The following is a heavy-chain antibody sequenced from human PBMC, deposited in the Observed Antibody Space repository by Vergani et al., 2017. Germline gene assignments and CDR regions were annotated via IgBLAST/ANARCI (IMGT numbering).Heavy chain of an antibody. CDR1: GGTFSSYT. J-gene: IGHJ4*02. CDR2: IIPILGIA. V-gene: IGHV1-69*02. D-gene: IGHD4-23*01. Sequence: QVQLVQSGAEVKKPGSSVKVSCKASGGTFSSYTISWVRQAPGQGLEWMGRIIPILGIANYAQKFQGRVTITADKSTSTAYMELSSLRSEDTAVYYCARGGNWGSGFDYWGQGTLVTVSS. CDR3: ARGGNWGSGFDY.